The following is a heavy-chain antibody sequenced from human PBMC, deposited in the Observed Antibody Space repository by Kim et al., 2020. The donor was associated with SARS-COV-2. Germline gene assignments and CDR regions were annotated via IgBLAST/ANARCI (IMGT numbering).Heavy chain of an antibody. CDR1: GYTFTGYY. CDR3: ARDYDSAGYCSGGSCLVGYYGMDV. Sequence: ASVKVSCKASGYTFTGYYMHWVRQAPGQGLEWMGWINPNSGGTNYAQKFQGRVTMTRDTSISTAYMELSRLRSDDTAVYYCARDYDSAGYCSGGSCLVGYYGMDVWGQGTTVTVSS. D-gene: IGHD2-15*01. CDR2: INPNSGGT. J-gene: IGHJ6*02. V-gene: IGHV1-2*02.